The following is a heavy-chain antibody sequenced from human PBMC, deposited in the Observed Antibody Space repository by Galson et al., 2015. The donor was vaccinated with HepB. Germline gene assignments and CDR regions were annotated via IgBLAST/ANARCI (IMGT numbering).Heavy chain of an antibody. D-gene: IGHD4-11*01. CDR1: GGTFSSYA. V-gene: IGHV1-69*13. Sequence: SVKVSCKASGGTFSSYAISWVRQAPGQGLEWMGGIIPIFGTANYAQKFQGRVTITADESTSTAYMELSSLRSEDTAVYYCARSSYSNYPKGYYYYYMDVWGKGTTVTVSS. CDR3: ARSSYSNYPKGYYYYYMDV. J-gene: IGHJ6*03. CDR2: IIPIFGTA.